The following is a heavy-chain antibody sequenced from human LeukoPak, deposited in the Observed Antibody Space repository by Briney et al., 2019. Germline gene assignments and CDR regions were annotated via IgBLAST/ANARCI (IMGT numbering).Heavy chain of an antibody. J-gene: IGHJ4*02. CDR1: GFSFSTYG. CDR2: TIGSGGST. V-gene: IGHV3-23*01. D-gene: IGHD2-15*01. Sequence: GGSLRLSCESSGFSFSTYGMSGVRQARGKGGEGVSATIGSGGSTYYADYVKGRFTVSRDISKNTQFLQMNSLRAEDTAIYYCAKGQRPCGVGSCYAHSPLDHWGQGTLVTVSS. CDR3: AKGQRPCGVGSCYAHSPLDH.